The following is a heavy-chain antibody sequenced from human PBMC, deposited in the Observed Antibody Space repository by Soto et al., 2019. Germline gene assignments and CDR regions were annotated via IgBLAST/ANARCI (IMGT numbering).Heavy chain of an antibody. J-gene: IGHJ3*02. V-gene: IGHV1-2*02. Sequence: ASVKVSCKASGYTFTGYYMHWVRQAPGQGLEWMGWINPNRGGTNYAQKFHGRVTMTRDTSISTAYMELSRVRSDDTAVYYCAREGSGYSAFDIWGQGTMVTVSS. D-gene: IGHD3-3*01. CDR2: INPNRGGT. CDR3: AREGSGYSAFDI. CDR1: GYTFTGYY.